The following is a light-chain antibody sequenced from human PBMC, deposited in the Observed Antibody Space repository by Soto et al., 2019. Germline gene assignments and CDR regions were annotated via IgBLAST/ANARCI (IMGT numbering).Light chain of an antibody. CDR1: QGISTW. J-gene: IGKJ2*01. CDR3: QQTNSFPYT. V-gene: IGKV1-12*01. CDR2: AAS. Sequence: DIQLTQSPSSVSASVGDRVTLTCRASQGISTWLAWYQQRPGKATQLLIFAASSLQSGVPSRFSGSGSGTDFTLTISSLQPEDFATYYCQQTNSFPYTFGQGTKLDIK.